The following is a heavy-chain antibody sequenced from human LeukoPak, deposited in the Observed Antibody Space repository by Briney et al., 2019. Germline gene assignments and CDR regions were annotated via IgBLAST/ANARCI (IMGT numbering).Heavy chain of an antibody. CDR3: GRAADSSGYYQTYYFDY. Sequence: GASLRLSYAASGFTFSNYLMVWVRQAPGEGLEWVANKRGDGSRQYYLDSVRGRFTISRDNAKNSLYVQRSMLRADDTALCCCGRAADSSGYYQTYYFDYWGQGTLVTVSS. D-gene: IGHD3-22*01. CDR1: GFTFSNYL. CDR2: KRGDGSRQ. J-gene: IGHJ4*02. V-gene: IGHV3-7*01.